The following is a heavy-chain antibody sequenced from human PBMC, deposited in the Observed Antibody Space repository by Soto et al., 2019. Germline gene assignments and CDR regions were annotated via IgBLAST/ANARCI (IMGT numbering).Heavy chain of an antibody. V-gene: IGHV1-46*03. D-gene: IGHD5-12*01. CDR1: GYSFTTFG. J-gene: IGHJ4*02. CDR2: INPSGGST. Sequence: GASVKVSCKASGYSFTTFGLNWVRQAPGQGLEWMGIINPSGGSTSYAQKFQGRVTMTRDTSTSTVYMELSSLRSEDTAVYYCARELRGYSGYDLEYWGQGTLVTVSS. CDR3: ARELRGYSGYDLEY.